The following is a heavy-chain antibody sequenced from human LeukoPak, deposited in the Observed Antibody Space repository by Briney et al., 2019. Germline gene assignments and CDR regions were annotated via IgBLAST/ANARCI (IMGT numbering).Heavy chain of an antibody. J-gene: IGHJ4*02. Sequence: SETLSLTCAVSGGSISSVVHSWSWIRQPPGKGLEWIGYIYHRGNTYYNPSLKSRVTISVDTSKNQFSLKLSSMTAADTAVYYCARVKDNAGGYYFDNWGQGTLVTVSS. CDR2: IYHRGNT. CDR3: ARVKDNAGGYYFDN. CDR1: GGSISSVVHS. V-gene: IGHV4-30-2*01. D-gene: IGHD3-10*01.